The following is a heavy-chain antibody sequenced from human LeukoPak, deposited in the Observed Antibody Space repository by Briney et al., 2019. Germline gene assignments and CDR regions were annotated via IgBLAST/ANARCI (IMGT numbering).Heavy chain of an antibody. J-gene: IGHJ6*03. D-gene: IGHD3-22*01. Sequence: PGGSLRLSCAASGFTFDAYAMHWVRQAPGKGLEWVSAISGSGGSTYYADSVKGRFTISRDNSKNTLYLQMNSLRAEDTAVYYCAKAPPPKARDSSGYYYSSYYYYYYYMDVWGKGTTVTVSS. CDR1: GFTFDAYA. CDR2: ISGSGGST. CDR3: AKAPPPKARDSSGYYYSSYYYYYYYMDV. V-gene: IGHV3-23*01.